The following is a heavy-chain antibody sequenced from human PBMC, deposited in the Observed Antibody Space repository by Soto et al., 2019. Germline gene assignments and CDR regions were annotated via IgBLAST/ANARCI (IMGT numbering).Heavy chain of an antibody. Sequence: GSLRLSCAASGFTFSSYSMNWVRQAPGKGLEWVSYISSSSTIYYADSVKGRFTISRDNAKNSLYLQMNSLRAEDTAVYYCARSEAVAGPYYYYYGMDVWGQGTTVTVSS. CDR2: ISSSSTI. V-gene: IGHV3-48*01. CDR3: ARSEAVAGPYYYYYGMDV. D-gene: IGHD6-19*01. J-gene: IGHJ6*02. CDR1: GFTFSSYS.